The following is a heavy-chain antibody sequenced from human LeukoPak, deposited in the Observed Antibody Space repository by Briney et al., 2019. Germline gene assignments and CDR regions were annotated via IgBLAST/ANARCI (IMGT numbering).Heavy chain of an antibody. D-gene: IGHD3-22*01. V-gene: IGHV5-51*01. J-gene: IGHJ3*02. CDR3: ARQYYYDSSGYPERGFDAFDI. Sequence: ASVKISCKGSGYSFTSYWIGWVRQMPGKGLEWMGIIYPGDSDTRYSPSFQGQVTISADKSISTAYLQWSSLKASDTAMYYCARQYYYDSSGYPERGFDAFDIWGQGTMVTVSS. CDR1: GYSFTSYW. CDR2: IYPGDSDT.